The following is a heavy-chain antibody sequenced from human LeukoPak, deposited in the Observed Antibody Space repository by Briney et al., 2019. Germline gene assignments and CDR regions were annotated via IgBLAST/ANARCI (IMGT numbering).Heavy chain of an antibody. CDR1: GVTFSRSA. J-gene: IGHJ4*02. D-gene: IGHD3-16*02. Sequence: PGGSLRLSXAASGVTFSRSAMHLVRQTSGQGLEWVGRIRSKANSYATAYSATVKGRFTISSDDSKSTAYLQLNSLKTEDTAVYYCTVTFGGVIVDYWGQGTLVTVSS. V-gene: IGHV3-73*01. CDR2: IRSKANSYAT. CDR3: TVTFGGVIVDY.